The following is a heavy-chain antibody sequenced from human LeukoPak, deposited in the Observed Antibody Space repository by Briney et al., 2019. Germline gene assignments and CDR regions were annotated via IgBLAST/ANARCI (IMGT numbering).Heavy chain of an antibody. Sequence: SETLSPTCTVSGGSISSGGYYWNWIRQHPGKGLEWIGYIYYSGSTYYNPSLQSRIIITVDTSKNQFSLKLSSVTAADTAVYYCARDRQLGATGAFDIWGQGTVVTVSS. CDR3: ARDRQLGATGAFDI. V-gene: IGHV4-31*03. CDR1: GGSISSGGYY. D-gene: IGHD1-26*01. CDR2: IYYSGST. J-gene: IGHJ3*02.